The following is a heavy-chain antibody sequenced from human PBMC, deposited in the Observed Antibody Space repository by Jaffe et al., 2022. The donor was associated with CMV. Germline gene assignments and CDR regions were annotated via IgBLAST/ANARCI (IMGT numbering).Heavy chain of an antibody. CDR2: ISSSSSSI. D-gene: IGHD3-16*02. CDR3: ARAAGGYGLPYFYYMDV. CDR1: GFIFSDYY. V-gene: IGHV3-11*06. Sequence: QVQLVESGGGFVKPGGSLRLSCAASGFIFSDYYVNWIRQAPGKGLEWVSYISSSSSSIKYADSVKGRFTISRDNAKNSLYLQLNSLRAEDTAVYYCARAAGGYGLPYFYYMDVWGKGTTVTVSS. J-gene: IGHJ6*03.